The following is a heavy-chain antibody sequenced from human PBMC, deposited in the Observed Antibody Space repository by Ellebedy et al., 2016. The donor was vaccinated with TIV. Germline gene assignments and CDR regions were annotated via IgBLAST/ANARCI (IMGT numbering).Heavy chain of an antibody. CDR1: GINIRDYA. CDR2: INASDDRP. D-gene: IGHD4-23*01. Sequence: GESLKISCAAAGINIRDYAMTWVRQAPGKGLEWVSSINASDDRPYYADSVKGRFTISRDNSKNTVSLQMNSLRDEDTAVYYCAKEDGGKNIFAFDFWGRGTLVTVSS. V-gene: IGHV3-23*01. J-gene: IGHJ4*02. CDR3: AKEDGGKNIFAFDF.